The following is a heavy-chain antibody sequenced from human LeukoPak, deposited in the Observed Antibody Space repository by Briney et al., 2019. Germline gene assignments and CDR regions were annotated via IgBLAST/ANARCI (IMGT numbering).Heavy chain of an antibody. Sequence: PGGSLRLSCAASGFTFSDYYMSWIRQVPGKGLEWVSYISTSSSYTNYADSVKGRFTISRDNAKNSLYPQMNSLRAEDTAVYYCAREGTKLRYFDYWGQGTLVTVSS. CDR2: ISTSSSYT. V-gene: IGHV3-11*06. CDR3: AREGTKLRYFDY. CDR1: GFTFSDYY. J-gene: IGHJ4*02. D-gene: IGHD3-9*01.